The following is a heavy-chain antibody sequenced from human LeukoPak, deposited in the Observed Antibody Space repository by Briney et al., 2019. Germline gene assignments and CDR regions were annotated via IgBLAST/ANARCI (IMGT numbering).Heavy chain of an antibody. V-gene: IGHV3-23*01. J-gene: IGHJ4*02. CDR3: AKTTTGYSSGRYPAWPIDY. Sequence: GGSLRLSCAASGFTFGSYAMYWVRQAPGKGLEWVSGIFGSGGSAHYADSVKGRFTISRDNSKTTVYQQMDSLRVEDTAIYHCAKTTTGYSSGRYPAWPIDYWGQGTLVTVSS. D-gene: IGHD2-15*01. CDR2: IFGSGGSA. CDR1: GFTFGSYA.